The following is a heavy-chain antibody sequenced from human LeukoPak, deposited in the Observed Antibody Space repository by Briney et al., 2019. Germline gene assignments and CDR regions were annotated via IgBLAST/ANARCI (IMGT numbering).Heavy chain of an antibody. CDR1: DGSISSSSYY. J-gene: IGHJ4*02. Sequence: PSETLSLTCTVSDGSISSSSYYRAWIRQPPGKGPEWIGSFYYSGSTYHNPSLKSRVTISGDTSKNQFSLKVSSVTAADTAVYCCARTHGYSYGYFDYWGQGTLVTVSS. D-gene: IGHD5-18*01. CDR3: ARTHGYSYGYFDY. V-gene: IGHV4-39*01. CDR2: FYYSGST.